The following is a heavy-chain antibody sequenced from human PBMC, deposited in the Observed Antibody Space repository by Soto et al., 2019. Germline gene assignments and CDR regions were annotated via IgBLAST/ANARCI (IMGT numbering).Heavy chain of an antibody. CDR1: GFTFSSYG. V-gene: IGHV3-33*01. D-gene: IGHD6-19*01. CDR3: ARDGLYSIAVAGTSGRLVY. CDR2: IWYDGSNK. J-gene: IGHJ4*02. Sequence: QVQLVESGGGVVQPGRSLRLSCAASGFTFSSYGMHWVRQAPGKGLEWVAVIWYDGSNKYYADSVKGRFTISRDNSKNTLYLQMNSLRAEDTAVYYCARDGLYSIAVAGTSGRLVYWGQGTLVTVSS.